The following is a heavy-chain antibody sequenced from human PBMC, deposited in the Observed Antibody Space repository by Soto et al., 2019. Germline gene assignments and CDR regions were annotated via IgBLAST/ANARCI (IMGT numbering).Heavy chain of an antibody. CDR1: GFTFSSYA. CDR2: IRGSGGST. CDR3: ANDPPGGYVLVDAFEI. Sequence: EVQLLESGGGLVQPWGSLRHSCAASGFTFSSYAMSWGCQAPGKGLEWVSTIRGSGGSTYYADSLKGRFTIARDNSKHTLYLHMTSLRAEDTAVYYCANDPPGGYVLVDAFEIWGQGTMVTVSS. J-gene: IGHJ3*02. D-gene: IGHD5-12*01. V-gene: IGHV3-23*01.